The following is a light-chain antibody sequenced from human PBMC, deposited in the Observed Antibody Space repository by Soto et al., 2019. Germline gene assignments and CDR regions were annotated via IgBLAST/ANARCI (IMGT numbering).Light chain of an antibody. J-gene: IGKJ1*01. Sequence: DIPMTQSPSSLSASVGDRVTITCRASQGISNYLARYQQKPGKVPKLLIYAASTLQSGVPPRFRGSGSGTDFTLTISSLQPEDVATSYCQKYNSAPRTFGQGTNVEIK. CDR2: AAS. CDR3: QKYNSAPRT. CDR1: QGISNY. V-gene: IGKV1-27*01.